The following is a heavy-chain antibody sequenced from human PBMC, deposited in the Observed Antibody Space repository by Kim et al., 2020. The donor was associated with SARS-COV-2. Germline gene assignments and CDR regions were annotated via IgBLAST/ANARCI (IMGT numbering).Heavy chain of an antibody. CDR3: ARQQSTKRFADY. CDR1: GYTFTTYW. D-gene: IGHD2-2*01. J-gene: IGHJ4*02. V-gene: IGHV5-51*01. Sequence: GESLKISCKGSGYTFTTYWIGWVRQMPGKGLEWMGIIYPGDSDTRYSPSFQGKVTITADKSISTAYLQWSSLKASDTAMYYCARQQSTKRFADYWGQGTLVTVSS. CDR2: IYPGDSDT.